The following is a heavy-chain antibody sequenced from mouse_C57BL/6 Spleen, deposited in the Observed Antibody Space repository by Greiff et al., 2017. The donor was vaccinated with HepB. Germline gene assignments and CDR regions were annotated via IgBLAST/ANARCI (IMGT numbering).Heavy chain of an antibody. D-gene: IGHD3-3*01. CDR1: GFTFSSYA. CDR3: ARDTEGPYFDY. J-gene: IGHJ2*01. V-gene: IGHV5-4*01. Sequence: EVMLVESGGGLVKPGGSLKLSCAASGFTFSSYAMSWVRQTPEKRLEWVATISDGGSYTYYPDNVKGRFTISRDNAKNNLYLQMSHLKSEDTAMYYCARDTEGPYFDYWGQGTTLTVSS. CDR2: ISDGGSYT.